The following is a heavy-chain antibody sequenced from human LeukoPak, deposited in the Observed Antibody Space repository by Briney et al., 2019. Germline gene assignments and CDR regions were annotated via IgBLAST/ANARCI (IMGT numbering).Heavy chain of an antibody. J-gene: IGHJ6*03. V-gene: IGHV1-8*03. D-gene: IGHD3-3*01. CDR3: ARGRGIRFLEWLLYDYYYYYYMDV. CDR2: INPNSGNT. Sequence: ASVKVSCKASGYTFTGYYMHWVRQAPGQGLEWMGGINPNSGNTGYAQKFQGRVTITRNTSISTAYMELSSLRSEDTAVYYCARGRGIRFLEWLLYDYYYYYYMDVWGKGTTVTVSS. CDR1: GYTFTGYY.